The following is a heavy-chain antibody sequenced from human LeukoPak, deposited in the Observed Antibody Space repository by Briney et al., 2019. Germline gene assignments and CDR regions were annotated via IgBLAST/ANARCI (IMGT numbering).Heavy chain of an antibody. D-gene: IGHD6-19*01. CDR3: AKVQLSWGIAVAAYYFDY. CDR2: ISYDGNII. J-gene: IGHJ4*02. CDR1: GFPFNSYA. V-gene: IGHV3-30*04. Sequence: PGGSPRLSCAASGFPFNSYALHWVRQAPGKGLEWVALISYDGNIIEYADSVKGRFIISRDNSKNTLFPQMNSLTREDTAVYYCAKVQLSWGIAVAAYYFDYWGQGTLVTVSS.